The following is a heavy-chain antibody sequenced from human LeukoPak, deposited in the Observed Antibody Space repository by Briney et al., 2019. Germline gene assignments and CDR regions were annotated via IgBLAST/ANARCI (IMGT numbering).Heavy chain of an antibody. CDR2: INSDGSST. V-gene: IGHV3-74*01. D-gene: IGHD2-21*02. CDR3: ARDLRRDCPFDY. CDR1: GFTFSSYW. J-gene: IGHJ4*02. Sequence: GGSLRLSCAASGFTFSSYWMHWVRQAPWKGLVWVSRINSDGSSTSYADSVKGRFTISRDNAKNTLYLQMNSLRAEDTAVYYCARDLRRDCPFDYWGQGTLVTVSS.